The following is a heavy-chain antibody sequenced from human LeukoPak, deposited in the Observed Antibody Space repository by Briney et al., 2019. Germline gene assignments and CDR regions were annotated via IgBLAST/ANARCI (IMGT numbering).Heavy chain of an antibody. CDR3: IIVTVGGPGPDGWFDP. J-gene: IGHJ5*02. V-gene: IGHV3-15*01. CDR1: GFTFSNAW. D-gene: IGHD3-10*01. Sequence: GGSLRLSCAASGFTFSNAWMSWVRQAPGKGLEWVGRIKSKTDGGTTDYAAPVKGGFTISRDDSKNTLYLQMNSLKTEDTAVYYCIIVTVGGPGPDGWFDPWGQGTLVTVSS. CDR2: IKSKTDGGTT.